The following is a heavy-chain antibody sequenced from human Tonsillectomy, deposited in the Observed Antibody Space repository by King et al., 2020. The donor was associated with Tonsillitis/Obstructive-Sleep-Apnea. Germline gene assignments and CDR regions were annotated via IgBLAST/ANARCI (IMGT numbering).Heavy chain of an antibody. J-gene: IGHJ5*02. CDR2: IDPSDSYT. CDR1: GYSFTSYW. V-gene: IGHV5-10-1*01. D-gene: IGHD2-2*01. Sequence: QLVQSGAEVKKPGESLRISCKGSGYSFTSYWISWVRQMPGKGLEWMGRIDPSDSYTNYSPSFQGHVTISADKSFSTAYLQWSSLKASDTAMYYCARRIVVVPAAPTTNWFDPWGQGTLVTVSS. CDR3: ARRIVVVPAAPTTNWFDP.